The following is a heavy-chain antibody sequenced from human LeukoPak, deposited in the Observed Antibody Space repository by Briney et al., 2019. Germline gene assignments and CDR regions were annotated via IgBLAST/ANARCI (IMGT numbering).Heavy chain of an antibody. CDR3: ARGTGSFEDY. CDR2: IYNGGTT. CDR1: GFTVSSNY. Sequence: PGGALRLSCAASGFTVSSNYMSCVRQAPGKGLEWVSIIYNGGTTNYADSVKDRFTISRDNSKNTVYLQMNSLRAEDTAVYYCARGTGSFEDYWGQGTLVTVPS. V-gene: IGHV3-66*01. D-gene: IGHD3-10*01. J-gene: IGHJ4*02.